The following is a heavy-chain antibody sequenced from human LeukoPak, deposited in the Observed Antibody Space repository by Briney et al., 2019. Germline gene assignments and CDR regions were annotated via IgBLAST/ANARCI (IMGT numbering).Heavy chain of an antibody. CDR3: ARQVDRYCSGGSCADY. Sequence: GGSLRLSCAASGFTFCSYAMNWVRQAPGKGLEWVSTISGSGGRTYYADSVKGRFTISRHNSKNTLYLQMNSLRAEDTAVYYCARQVDRYCSGGSCADYWGQGTLVTVSS. D-gene: IGHD2-15*01. J-gene: IGHJ4*02. V-gene: IGHV3-23*01. CDR1: GFTFCSYA. CDR2: ISGSGGRT.